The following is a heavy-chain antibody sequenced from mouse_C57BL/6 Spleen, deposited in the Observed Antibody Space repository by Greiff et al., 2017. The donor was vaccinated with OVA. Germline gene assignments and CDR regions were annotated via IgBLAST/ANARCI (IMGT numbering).Heavy chain of an antibody. J-gene: IGHJ2*01. CDR3: TRFGGGYYGY. CDR1: GYTFTDYE. CDR2: IDPETGGT. Sequence: VNVVESGAELVRPGASVTLSCKASGYTFTDYEMHWVKQTPVHGLEWIGAIDPETGGTAYNQKFKGKAILTADKSSSTAYMELRSLTSEDSAVYYCTRFGGGYYGYWGQGTTLTVSS. V-gene: IGHV1-15*01. D-gene: IGHD2-3*01.